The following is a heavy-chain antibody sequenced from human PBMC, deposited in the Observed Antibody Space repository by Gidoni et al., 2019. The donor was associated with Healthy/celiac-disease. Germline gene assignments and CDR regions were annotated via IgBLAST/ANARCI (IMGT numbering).Heavy chain of an antibody. CDR3: TRTRHYGSGIRSIDY. CDR2: IRSKPYGGTT. CDR1: GFTFGDYA. J-gene: IGHJ4*02. Sequence: EVQLVESGGGLVQPGRSLRLSCTASGFTFGDYAMSWFRQAPGTGLEWVGFIRSKPYGGTTEYAASGKGRFTISRDDSKSIAYLKMTSLKTEDTAVYYCTRTRHYGSGIRSIDYWGQGTLVTVPS. V-gene: IGHV3-49*03. D-gene: IGHD3-10*01.